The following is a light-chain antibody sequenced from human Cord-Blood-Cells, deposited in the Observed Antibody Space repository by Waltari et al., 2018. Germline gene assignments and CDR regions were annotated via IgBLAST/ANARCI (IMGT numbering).Light chain of an antibody. CDR1: QGISSY. Sequence: DIQLTQSPSFLSASVGDRVTITCRASQGISSYLDWYQQKPGKAPKLLIYAASTLQSGVPSRFSVSGSWTEFTLTISSLQPEDFATYYCQQLNSYPRSFGQGTKLEIK. CDR2: AAS. CDR3: QQLNSYPRS. J-gene: IGKJ2*03. V-gene: IGKV1-9*01.